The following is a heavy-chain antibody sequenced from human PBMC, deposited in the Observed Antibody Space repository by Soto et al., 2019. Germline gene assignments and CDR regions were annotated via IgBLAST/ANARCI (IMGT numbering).Heavy chain of an antibody. CDR3: ARLMTEIVVVPGDAFDI. Sequence: EVQLLESGGGLVQPGGSLRLSCAASGFSFSSYALNWVRQAPGKGLEWVSSISGSGGSTYYEDSVKGRFTISRDNSKNTLYLQVISLRAEDPAVYYCARLMTEIVVVPGDAFDIWGQGTMVTVSS. V-gene: IGHV3-23*01. D-gene: IGHD3-22*01. CDR1: GFSFSSYA. J-gene: IGHJ3*02. CDR2: ISGSGGST.